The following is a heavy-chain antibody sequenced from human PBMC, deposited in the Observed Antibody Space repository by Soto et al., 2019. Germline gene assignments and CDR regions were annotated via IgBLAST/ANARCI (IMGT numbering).Heavy chain of an antibody. J-gene: IGHJ6*02. CDR2: IYYSGST. V-gene: IGHV4-61*01. Sequence: QVQLQESGPGLVKPSETLSLTCTVSGGSVSSGSYYWSWIRQPPGKGLEWIGYIYYSGSTNYNPSLKSRVTISVDTSKNQFSLKLSSVTAADTAVYYCARDAYFLGGNYGMDVWGQGTTVTVSS. CDR3: ARDAYFLGGNYGMDV. D-gene: IGHD3-3*01. CDR1: GGSVSSGSYY.